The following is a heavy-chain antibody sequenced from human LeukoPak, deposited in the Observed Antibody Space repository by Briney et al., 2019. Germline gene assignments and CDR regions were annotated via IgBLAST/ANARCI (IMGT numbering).Heavy chain of an antibody. CDR2: IYTSGST. V-gene: IGHV4-4*07. CDR1: GGSISSYY. D-gene: IGHD6-13*01. CDR3: ARGGSSSWYLYYFDY. J-gene: IGHJ4*02. Sequence: SETLSLTCTVSGGSISSYYWSWIRQPAGKGLEWIGRIYTSGSTNYNPSLKSRVTMSVDTSKNQFSLKLSSVTAADTAVYYCARGGSSSWYLYYFDYWGQGTLVTVSS.